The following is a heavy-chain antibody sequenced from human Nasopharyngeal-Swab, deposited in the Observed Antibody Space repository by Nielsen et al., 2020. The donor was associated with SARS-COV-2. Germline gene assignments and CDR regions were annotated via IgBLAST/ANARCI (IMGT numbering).Heavy chain of an antibody. J-gene: IGHJ6*03. CDR2: IYYSGST. Sequence: SETLSLTCTVSGGSISSYYWSWIRQPPGKGLEWIGYIYYSGSTNYNPSLKSRVTISVDTSKNQFSLKLSSVTAADTAAYYCAREAITIFGVAPFDYYYYYMDVWGKGTTVTVSS. D-gene: IGHD3-3*01. CDR3: AREAITIFGVAPFDYYYYYMDV. V-gene: IGHV4-59*01. CDR1: GGSISSYY.